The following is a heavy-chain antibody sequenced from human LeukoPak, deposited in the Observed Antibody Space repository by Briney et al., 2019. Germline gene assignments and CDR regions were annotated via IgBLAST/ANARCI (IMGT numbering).Heavy chain of an antibody. Sequence: GGSLRLSCAASGFTFSSYAMSWVRQAPGKGLEWVSAISGSGGSTYYADSVKGRFTFSRDNSKNTLYLQMNSLRAEDTAVYYCAKVVAWSRDAFDIWGQGTMVTVSS. V-gene: IGHV3-23*01. J-gene: IGHJ3*02. CDR2: ISGSGGST. CDR1: GFTFSSYA. CDR3: AKVVAWSRDAFDI. D-gene: IGHD5-12*01.